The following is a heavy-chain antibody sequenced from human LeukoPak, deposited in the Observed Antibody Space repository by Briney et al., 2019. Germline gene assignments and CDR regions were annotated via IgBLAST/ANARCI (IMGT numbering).Heavy chain of an antibody. V-gene: IGHV4-61*02. CDR3: ASSYYTYYYYYMDV. D-gene: IGHD1-26*01. J-gene: IGHJ6*03. CDR1: GGSISSGSYY. CDR2: IYTSGST. Sequence: NSSETLSLTCTVSGGSISSGSYYWSWIRQPAGKGLEWIGRIYTSGSTNYNPSLKSRVTISVDTSKDQFSLKLSSVTAADTAVYYCASSYYTYYYYYMDVWGKGTTVTVSS.